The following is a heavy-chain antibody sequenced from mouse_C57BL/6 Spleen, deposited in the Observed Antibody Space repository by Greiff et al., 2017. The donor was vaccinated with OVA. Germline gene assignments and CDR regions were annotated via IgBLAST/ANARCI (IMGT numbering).Heavy chain of an antibody. CDR2: IDPSASYT. CDR3: ARYYGSSYHYYFDY. Sequence: QVQLQQPGAELVKPGASVKLSCKASGYTFTSYWMQWVKQRPGQGLEWIGEIDPSASYTNYNQKFKGKATLTVDTSSSTAYMQLSSLTSEDSAVYYCARYYGSSYHYYFDYWGQGTTLTVSS. V-gene: IGHV1-50*01. D-gene: IGHD1-1*01. J-gene: IGHJ2*01. CDR1: GYTFTSYW.